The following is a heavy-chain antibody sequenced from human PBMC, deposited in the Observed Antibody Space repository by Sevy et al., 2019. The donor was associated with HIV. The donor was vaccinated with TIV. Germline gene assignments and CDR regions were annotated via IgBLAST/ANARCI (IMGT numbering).Heavy chain of an antibody. Sequence: GGSLRLSCAASGFTFSSYAMSWVRQAPGKGLEWVSAISGSGGSTYYADSVKGRFTISRDNSKNTLYLQMNSLRAEDTAVYYCARGLLWFGELLNYYYGMDVWGQGTTVTVSS. D-gene: IGHD3-10*01. J-gene: IGHJ6*02. CDR2: ISGSGGST. CDR3: ARGLLWFGELLNYYYGMDV. CDR1: GFTFSSYA. V-gene: IGHV3-23*01.